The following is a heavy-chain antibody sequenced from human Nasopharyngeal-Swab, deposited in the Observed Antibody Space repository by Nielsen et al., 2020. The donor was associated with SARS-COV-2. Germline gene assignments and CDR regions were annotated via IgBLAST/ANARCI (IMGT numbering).Heavy chain of an antibody. CDR1: GGTLTTYS. CDR3: ARGIEYSSSSWFEY. CDR2: IFPLYGSV. J-gene: IGHJ4*02. Sequence: SVKVSCKTSGGTLTTYSIAWVRQAPGQGLEWMGRIFPLYGSVDYAQRFQGRVTITADESTNTAHMELSRLRSEDTAMYYCARGIEYSSSSWFEYWGQGTLVTVSS. V-gene: IGHV1-69*13. D-gene: IGHD6-6*01.